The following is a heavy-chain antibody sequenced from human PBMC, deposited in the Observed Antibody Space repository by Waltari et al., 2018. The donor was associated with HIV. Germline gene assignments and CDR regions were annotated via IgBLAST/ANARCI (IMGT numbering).Heavy chain of an antibody. J-gene: IGHJ6*02. D-gene: IGHD3-10*01. CDR3: TRRAALFRGVVDVDV. CDR2: IRSKADRYPT. CDR1: GLIVAASD. Sequence: EVILVESGGGVVKHGGSVKLSCEASGLIVAASDINGVRQASGKVLEWIGRIRSKADRYPTGYSASVKGRFSISRDDSENKVFLQMNSLKADDSAVYYCTRRAALFRGVVDVDVWGQGTTVTVSS. V-gene: IGHV3-73*01.